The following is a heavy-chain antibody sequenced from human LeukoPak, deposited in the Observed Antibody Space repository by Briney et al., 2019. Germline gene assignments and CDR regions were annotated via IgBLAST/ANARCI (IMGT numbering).Heavy chain of an antibody. Sequence: GSLRLSCAASGFTSISYAMSGVRQAPGKGLEWVSAISGSGGSTYNADPVKGQFTISRDNSKNTLYLQRNSLRAENTAVYYCAKRDVAYCSSTSCYPQFDYWGQGTLGTVSS. CDR1: GFTSISYA. J-gene: IGHJ4*02. D-gene: IGHD2-2*01. CDR2: ISGSGGST. V-gene: IGHV3-23*01. CDR3: AKRDVAYCSSTSCYPQFDY.